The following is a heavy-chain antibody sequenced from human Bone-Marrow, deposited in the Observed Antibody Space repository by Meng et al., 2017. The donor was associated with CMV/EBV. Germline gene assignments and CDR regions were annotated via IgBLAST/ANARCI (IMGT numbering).Heavy chain of an antibody. D-gene: IGHD2-2*01. CDR1: GFTFSSYW. Sequence: GGSLRLSCAASGFTFSSYWMSWVRQAPGKGLEWVSAISGSGGSTYYADSVKGRFTISRDNSKNTLYLQMNSLRAEDTAVYYCARDSGYCSSTSCYGVGAFDIWGQGTMVTVSS. J-gene: IGHJ3*02. CDR2: ISGSGGST. V-gene: IGHV3-23*01. CDR3: ARDSGYCSSTSCYGVGAFDI.